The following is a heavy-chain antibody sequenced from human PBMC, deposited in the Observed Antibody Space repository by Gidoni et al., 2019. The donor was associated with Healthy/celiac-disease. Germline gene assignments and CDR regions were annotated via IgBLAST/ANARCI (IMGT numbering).Heavy chain of an antibody. D-gene: IGHD5-18*01. CDR2: ISSSSSTR. CDR3: ARRYSYGDVYYYYGMDV. V-gene: IGHV3-48*01. J-gene: IGHJ6*02. CDR1: GFTFSTYS. Sequence: EVQLVESGGGLVQPGGSLRLSCAASGFTFSTYSMNWVRQAPGKGLEWVSYISSSSSTRYYAEAVKGRFTISRDNAKNSLYLQMNSLRAEDTAVYYCARRYSYGDVYYYYGMDVWGQGTTVTVSS.